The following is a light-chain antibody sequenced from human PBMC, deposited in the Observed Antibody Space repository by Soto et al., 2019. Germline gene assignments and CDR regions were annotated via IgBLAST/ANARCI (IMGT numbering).Light chain of an antibody. J-gene: IGLJ2*01. CDR3: QSYDDSLGGHMI. Sequence: QSVLTQPPSVSGAPGQRVTISCTGSSSYIGAGYDVHWYQQLPGTAPKLLIYANTNRPSGVPDRFSGSKSGTSASLAITGLQAEDEADYYCQSYDDSLGGHMIFGGGNKLTVL. CDR2: ANT. V-gene: IGLV1-40*01. CDR1: SSYIGAGYD.